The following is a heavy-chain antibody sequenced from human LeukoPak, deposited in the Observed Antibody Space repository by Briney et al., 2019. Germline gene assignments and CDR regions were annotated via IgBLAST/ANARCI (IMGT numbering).Heavy chain of an antibody. V-gene: IGHV3-48*04. CDR3: ARLGEEYSPPGGYYYMDV. J-gene: IGHJ6*03. CDR2: ITYNSGTI. CDR1: GFTFSSYS. Sequence: PGGSLRLSCAASGFTFSSYSMNWVRQAPGKGLEWVSYITYNSGTIYYADSVKGRFTISRDNAKNSLYLQMNSLGAEDTAVYYCARLGEEYSPPGGYYYMDVWGKGTTVTVSS. D-gene: IGHD3-16*01.